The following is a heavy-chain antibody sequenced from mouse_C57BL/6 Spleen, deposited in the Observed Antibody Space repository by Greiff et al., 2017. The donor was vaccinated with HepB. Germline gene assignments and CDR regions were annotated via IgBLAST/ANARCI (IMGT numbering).Heavy chain of an antibody. V-gene: IGHV1-82*01. CDR2: IYPGDGDT. CDR1: GYAFSSSW. CDR3: AREDYDYPWFAY. D-gene: IGHD2-4*01. Sequence: VQLQQSGPELVKPGASVKISCKASGYAFSSSWMNWVKQRPGKGLEWIGRIYPGDGDTNYNGKFKGKATLTADKSSSTSYMQLSSLTSEDSAVLFCAREDYDYPWFAYWGQGTLVTVSA. J-gene: IGHJ3*01.